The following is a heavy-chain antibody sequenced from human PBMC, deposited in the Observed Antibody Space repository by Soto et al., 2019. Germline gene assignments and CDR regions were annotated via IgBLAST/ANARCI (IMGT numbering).Heavy chain of an antibody. D-gene: IGHD3-22*01. CDR2: IIPIFGTA. J-gene: IGHJ6*02. CDR3: ARHKAEEDDHDSRGYSPYYYSGMYV. Sequence: SSVKVSCKASGGTFSSYAISWVRQAPGQGLEWMGGIIPIFGTANYAQKFQGRVTITADESTSTAYMELSSLRSEDTAVYYCARHKAEEDDHDSRGYSPYYYSGMYVWGQGTTVTVS. V-gene: IGHV1-69*13. CDR1: GGTFSSYA.